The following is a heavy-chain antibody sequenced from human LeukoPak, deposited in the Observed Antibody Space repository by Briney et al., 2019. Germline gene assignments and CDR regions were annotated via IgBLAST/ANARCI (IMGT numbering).Heavy chain of an antibody. J-gene: IGHJ3*02. CDR3: AGDLHGVDFDI. CDR2: ITPFNGNT. CDR1: GYTFTYRY. D-gene: IGHD3-10*01. V-gene: IGHV1-45*02. Sequence: SVKVSCKASGYTFTYRYLHWVRQAPGQALEWMGWITPFNGNTNYAQKFQDRVTITRDRSMSTAYMELSSLRSEDTAMYYCAGDLHGVDFDIWGQGTMVTVPS.